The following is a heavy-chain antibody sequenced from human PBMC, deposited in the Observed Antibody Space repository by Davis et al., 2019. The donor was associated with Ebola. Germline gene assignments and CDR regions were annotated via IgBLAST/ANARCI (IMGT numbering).Heavy chain of an antibody. Sequence: PGGSLRLSCAASGFTFSSYAMSWVRQAPGKGLEWVSAISGSGGSTYYADSVKGRFTISRDNSEKTLHLQMDGLRSDDTAVYYCAKDRQSRLLGWLGGYGMDVWGPGTKVTVSS. J-gene: IGHJ6*02. CDR3: AKDRQSRLLGWLGGYGMDV. V-gene: IGHV3-23*01. CDR2: ISGSGGST. D-gene: IGHD3-3*01. CDR1: GFTFSSYA.